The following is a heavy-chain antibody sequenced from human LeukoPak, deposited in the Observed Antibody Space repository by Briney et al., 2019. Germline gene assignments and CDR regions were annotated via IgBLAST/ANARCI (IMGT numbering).Heavy chain of an antibody. CDR1: GYGFTSNY. CDR2: IYPRDGST. J-gene: IGHJ4*02. V-gene: IGHV1-46*01. Sequence: ASVKVSCKVSGYGFTSNYIHWVRQAPGQGLEWMGMIYPRDGSTSYAQRFQDRVTVTRDTSTSTVHMELSGLRSEDTAVYYCARDQEGFDYWGQGTLVTVSS. CDR3: ARDQEGFDY.